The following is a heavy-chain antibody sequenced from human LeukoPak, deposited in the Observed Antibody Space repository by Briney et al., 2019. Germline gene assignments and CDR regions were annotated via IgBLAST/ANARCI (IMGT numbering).Heavy chain of an antibody. J-gene: IGHJ4*02. D-gene: IGHD3-22*01. CDR3: ARDQVDYEIPDHFDY. Sequence: SETLSLTCTVSGGSISSGGYYWSWIRQPPGKGLEWIGYIYHSGSTYYNPSLKSRVTISVDRSKNQFSLKLSSVTAAGTAVYYCARDQVDYEIPDHFDYWGKGTLVTVSS. V-gene: IGHV4-30-2*01. CDR1: GGSISSGGYY. CDR2: IYHSGST.